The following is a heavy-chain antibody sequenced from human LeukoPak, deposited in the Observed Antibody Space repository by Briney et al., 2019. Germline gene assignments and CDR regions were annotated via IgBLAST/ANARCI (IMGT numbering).Heavy chain of an antibody. CDR3: ARQIRTTTDYLDH. CDR1: GFTFSSYA. CDR2: IRSKAYGGTT. V-gene: IGHV3-49*04. Sequence: PGGSLRLSCAASGFTFSSYAMSWVRQAPGKGLEWVGFIRSKAYGGTTEYAASVKGRFTVSRDDSKSIAYLQMSSLKTEDTAVYYCARQIRTTTDYLDHWGQGTLVTVSS. D-gene: IGHD4-17*01. J-gene: IGHJ4*02.